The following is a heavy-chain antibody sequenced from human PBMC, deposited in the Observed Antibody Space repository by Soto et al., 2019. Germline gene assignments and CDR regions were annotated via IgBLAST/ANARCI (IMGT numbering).Heavy chain of an antibody. D-gene: IGHD3-10*01. J-gene: IGHJ4*02. CDR3: VSGSTTVLDF. V-gene: IGHV4-59*08. Sequence: QVQLQESGPGLVKPSETLSLTCTVSGGSISSYHWSWIRQPPGKGLEWIGYISDSGSTNYNPALKSRVTISLDTSKNQFSLKVSSVTAADTAVYYCVSGSTTVLDFWGQGTLVTVSS. CDR2: ISDSGST. CDR1: GGSISSYH.